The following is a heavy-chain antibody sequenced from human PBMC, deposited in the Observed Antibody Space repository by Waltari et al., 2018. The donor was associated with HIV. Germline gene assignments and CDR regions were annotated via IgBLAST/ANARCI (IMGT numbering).Heavy chain of an antibody. CDR2: INPNSGGT. D-gene: IGHD6-6*01. J-gene: IGHJ4*02. CDR3: AREYSSSSRTGDY. CDR1: GYTFTGHY. V-gene: IGHV1-2*02. Sequence: QVQLVQSGAEVKKPGASVKVSCTASGYTFTGHYMHWVRQAPGQGLEWMGWINPNSGGTNYAQKFQGRVTMTRDTSISTAYMELSRLRSDDTAVYYCAREYSSSSRTGDYWGQGTLVTVSS.